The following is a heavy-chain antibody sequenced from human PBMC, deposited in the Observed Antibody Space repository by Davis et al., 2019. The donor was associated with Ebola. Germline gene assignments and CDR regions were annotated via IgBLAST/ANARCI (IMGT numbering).Heavy chain of an antibody. Sequence: PGGSLRLSRAASGFAFSRHAMHWVRQAPGKGLEWVAAISYDQSTRYYVDSVKGRFTISRDKSKNTVYLQMDSLRVEDSAVYYCARDDGDYVEDGWFDPWGQGTLVTVSS. CDR1: GFAFSRHA. D-gene: IGHD4-17*01. CDR3: ARDDGDYVEDGWFDP. CDR2: ISYDQSTR. V-gene: IGHV3-30*14. J-gene: IGHJ5*02.